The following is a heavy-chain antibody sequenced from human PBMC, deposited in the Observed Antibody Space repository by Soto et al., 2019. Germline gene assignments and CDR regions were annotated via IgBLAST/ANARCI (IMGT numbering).Heavy chain of an antibody. CDR3: ARGEGMTSHYYYYYGMDV. D-gene: IGHD1-20*01. Sequence: EVQLVESGGGLVQPGGSLRLSCAASGFTFSSYSMNWVRQAPGKGLEWVSYISSSSSTIYYADSVKGRFTISRDNAKNSLYLQMKSLRDEDRAVYYCARGEGMTSHYYYYYGMDVWGQGTTVTVSS. V-gene: IGHV3-48*02. CDR1: GFTFSSYS. J-gene: IGHJ6*02. CDR2: ISSSSSTI.